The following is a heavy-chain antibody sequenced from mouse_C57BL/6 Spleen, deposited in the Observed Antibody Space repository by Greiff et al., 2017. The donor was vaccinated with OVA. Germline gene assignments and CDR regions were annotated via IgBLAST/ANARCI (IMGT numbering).Heavy chain of an antibody. CDR1: GFTFSSYA. CDR3: ARHPIYYDYDEGAMDY. Sequence: DVKLVESGGGLVKPGGSLKLSCAASGFTFSSYAMYWVRQTPEKRLEWVAYISNGGGSTYYPDTVKGRFTISRDNAKNTLYLQMSRLKSEDTAMYYCARHPIYYDYDEGAMDYWGQGTSVTVSS. J-gene: IGHJ4*01. D-gene: IGHD2-4*01. V-gene: IGHV5-12*01. CDR2: ISNGGGST.